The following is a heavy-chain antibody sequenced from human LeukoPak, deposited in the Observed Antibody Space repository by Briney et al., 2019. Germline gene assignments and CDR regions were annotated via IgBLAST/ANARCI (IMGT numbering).Heavy chain of an antibody. CDR3: AKVAYDILTGYSYYFDY. Sequence: GGSLRLSCAASGFTFSNYAMGWVRQAPGKGLEWVSAISASGGTTDYADSVKGRFTISRDNSKNTLYLQMNILRAEDTAVYYWAKVAYDILTGYSYYFDYWGQGTLVTVSS. CDR2: ISASGGTT. V-gene: IGHV3-23*01. D-gene: IGHD3-9*01. J-gene: IGHJ4*02. CDR1: GFTFSNYA.